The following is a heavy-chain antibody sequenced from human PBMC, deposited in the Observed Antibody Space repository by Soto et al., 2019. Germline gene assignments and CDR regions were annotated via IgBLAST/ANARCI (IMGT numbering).Heavy chain of an antibody. CDR1: GFTFSNYV. CDR3: ANLLGHSYDSTPYAIFDY. J-gene: IGHJ4*02. V-gene: IGHV3-23*01. CDR2: VSGSGGSA. Sequence: GGSLRLSCAASGFTFSNYVMSWVRQAPGKGLEWVSGVSGSGGSAYYADSVKGRFTISRDNSKNTVYLQMKSLSAEDTAVYYCANLLGHSYDSTPYAIFDYWGQGTLVTVSS. D-gene: IGHD3-22*01.